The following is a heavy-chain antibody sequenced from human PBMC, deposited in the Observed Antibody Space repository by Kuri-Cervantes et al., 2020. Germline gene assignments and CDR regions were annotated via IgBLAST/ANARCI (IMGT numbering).Heavy chain of an antibody. J-gene: IGHJ4*02. V-gene: IGHV3-9*01. CDR2: ISWNSGSI. D-gene: IGHD3-3*01. CDR3: AKDGFWSGYQGGYFDY. CDR1: GFTFDDYA. Sequence: SLKISCAASGFTFDDYAMHWVRQAPGKGLEWVSGISWNSGSIGYADSVKGRFTISRDNAKNSLYLQMNSLRAEDTALYYCAKDGFWSGYQGGYFDYWGQGTLVTVSS.